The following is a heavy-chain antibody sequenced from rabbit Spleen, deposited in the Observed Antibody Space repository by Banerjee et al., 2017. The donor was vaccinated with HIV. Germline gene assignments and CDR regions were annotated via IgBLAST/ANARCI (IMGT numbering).Heavy chain of an antibody. CDR3: ARDTSSSFSSYGMDL. D-gene: IGHD1-1*01. V-gene: IGHV1S45*01. Sequence: EQVEESGGGLVKPGGTLTLTCIASGVSFSGDSYMCWVRQAPGRGLEWIACIDSGSSGFTYFASWAKGRFTISKTSSTTVTLQMTSLTAADTATYFCARDTSSSFSSYGMDLWGPGTLVTVS. J-gene: IGHJ6*01. CDR2: IDSGSSGFT. CDR1: GVSFSGDSY.